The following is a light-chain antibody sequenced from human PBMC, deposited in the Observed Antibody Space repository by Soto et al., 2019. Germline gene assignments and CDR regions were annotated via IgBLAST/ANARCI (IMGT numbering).Light chain of an antibody. CDR3: QQSYSTPRFT. Sequence: DIQMTQSPSSLSASVGDRVTITCRASQTISNYLNWYQQKPGKAPKFLIYAASSLQSGVPSRFSGSGSGTDFTLTISSLQPEDFATYYCQQSYSTPRFTFGPGTKVDIK. J-gene: IGKJ3*01. CDR1: QTISNY. CDR2: AAS. V-gene: IGKV1-39*01.